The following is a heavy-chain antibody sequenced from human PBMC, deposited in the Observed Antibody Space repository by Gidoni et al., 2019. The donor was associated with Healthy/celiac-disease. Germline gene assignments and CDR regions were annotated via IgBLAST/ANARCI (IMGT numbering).Heavy chain of an antibody. CDR1: GCSFSSYW. Sequence: EVQLVESGGGLAQPGGSLRLSCAASGCSFSSYWMHWVRQVPGKGLVWVSHINSDGSSTSYADSVKGRFTISRDNAKNTLYLQMNSLRAEDTAVYYCARSQVVAPLRAGGQGTLVTVSS. CDR2: INSDGSST. J-gene: IGHJ4*02. D-gene: IGHD2-21*01. V-gene: IGHV3-74*01. CDR3: ARSQVVAPLRA.